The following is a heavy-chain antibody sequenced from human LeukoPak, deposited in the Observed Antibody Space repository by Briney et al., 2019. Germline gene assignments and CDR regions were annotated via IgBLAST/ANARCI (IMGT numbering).Heavy chain of an antibody. CDR3: AKVALHGAALGDAFDI. J-gene: IGHJ3*02. Sequence: GGSLRLSCAASGFTFSSYAMSWVRQAPGKGLEWVSAISGSGGSTYYADSVKGRFTISRDNSKNTLYLQMNSLRAEDTAVYYCAKVALHGAALGDAFDIWGQGTMVTVSS. D-gene: IGHD7-27*01. V-gene: IGHV3-23*01. CDR1: GFTFSSYA. CDR2: ISGSGGST.